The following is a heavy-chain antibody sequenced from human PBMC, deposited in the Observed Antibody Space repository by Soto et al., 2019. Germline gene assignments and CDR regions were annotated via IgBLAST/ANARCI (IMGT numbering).Heavy chain of an antibody. Sequence: GGSLRLSCLASGFTLKSYEVNWVRQAPGKGLEWISYITSSTRTTYYAGSVKGRFTISRDNARKSVYLQMNSLRVEDTAIYYCARGNTSIQGDLSHYNGLDVRGKGTTVTVSS. CDR3: ARGNTSIQGDLSHYNGLDV. J-gene: IGHJ6*04. D-gene: IGHD3-10*01. CDR1: GFTLKSYE. V-gene: IGHV3-48*03. CDR2: ITSSTRTT.